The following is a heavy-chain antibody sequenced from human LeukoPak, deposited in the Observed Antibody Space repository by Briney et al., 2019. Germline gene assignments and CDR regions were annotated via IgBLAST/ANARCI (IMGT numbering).Heavy chain of an antibody. CDR3: ARRTPSGWFDP. V-gene: IGHV4-34*01. D-gene: IGHD1-1*01. J-gene: IGHJ5*02. CDR2: INHSGST. CDR1: GGSFSGYY. Sequence: PSETLSLTCAVYGGSFSGYYWSWIRQPPGKGLEWIGEINHSGSTNYNPSLKSRVTISVDTSKNQFSLKLSFVTAADTAVYYCARRTPSGWFDPWGQGTLVTVSS.